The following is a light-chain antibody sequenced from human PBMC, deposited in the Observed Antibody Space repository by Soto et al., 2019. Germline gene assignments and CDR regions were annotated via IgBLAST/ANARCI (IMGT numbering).Light chain of an antibody. J-gene: IGLJ1*01. V-gene: IGLV2-14*03. CDR1: SSDVGSYDY. Sequence: QSALTQPASVSGSPGQSITFSCTGTSSDVGSYDYVSWHQQHPGKAPKLIIYDVNNRPSGVPSRFSGSKSGNTASLIISGLQTEDEADYHCCAYSTSGTHVFGTGTKLTVL. CDR3: CAYSTSGTHV. CDR2: DVN.